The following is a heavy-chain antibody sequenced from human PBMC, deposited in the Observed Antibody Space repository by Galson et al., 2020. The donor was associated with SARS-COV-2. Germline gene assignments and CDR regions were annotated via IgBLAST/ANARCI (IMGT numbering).Heavy chain of an antibody. V-gene: IGHV6-1*01. D-gene: IGHD6-19*01. J-gene: IGHJ4*02. CDR1: GDTVSSNSAA. CDR3: ARSPGVAVARTFDY. Sequence: SQTLSLTCAISGDTVSSNSAAWNWIRQSPSRGLEWLGRTYYRAKWSYDYAVSVKNRLTINPDTSKNQFTMQLKSVTPDDTAVYYCARSPGVAVARTFDYWGQGTLITVSS. CDR2: TYYRAKWSY.